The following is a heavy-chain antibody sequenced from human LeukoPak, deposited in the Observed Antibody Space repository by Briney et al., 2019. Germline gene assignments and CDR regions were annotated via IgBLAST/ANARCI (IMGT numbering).Heavy chain of an antibody. D-gene: IGHD3-3*01. V-gene: IGHV3-7*01. CDR2: IKQDGSEK. Sequence: GGSLRLSCAASGFTFSNYWMSWVRQAPGKGLEWVANIKQDGSEKFYVDSVKGRFTISRDNSKSALFLHMDTVRADDTAFYYCAKDSPPTSEWLPDYWGQGTLVSISS. CDR1: GFTFSNYW. CDR3: AKDSPPTSEWLPDY. J-gene: IGHJ4*02.